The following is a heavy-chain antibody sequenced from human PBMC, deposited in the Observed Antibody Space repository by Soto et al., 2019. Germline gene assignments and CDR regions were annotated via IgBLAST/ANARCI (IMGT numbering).Heavy chain of an antibody. D-gene: IGHD3-22*01. Sequence: AETLSLTCTVSSGSITTSYWSWIRQPLGKALEWIGYISYRGSTNYNPSLKSRLTISIDTSKSQISLKLTSMTTADTAVYYCASSGIVGREVNTWFDPWGQGTLVTVSS. CDR3: ASSGIVGREVNTWFDP. CDR2: ISYRGST. J-gene: IGHJ5*02. CDR1: SGSITTSY. V-gene: IGHV4-59*01.